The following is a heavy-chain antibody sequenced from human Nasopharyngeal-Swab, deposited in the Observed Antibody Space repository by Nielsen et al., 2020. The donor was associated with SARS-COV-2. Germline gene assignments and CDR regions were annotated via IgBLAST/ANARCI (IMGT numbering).Heavy chain of an antibody. CDR3: AKDLAVITGYFQH. CDR2: IWYDGSNK. CDR1: GFTFSSYG. D-gene: IGHD3-22*01. Sequence: GESLKISCAASGFTFSSYGMHWVRQAPGKGLEWVAVIWYDGSNKYYADPVKGRFTISRDNSKNTLYLQMNSLRAEDTAVYYCAKDLAVITGYFQHWGQGTLVTVSS. J-gene: IGHJ1*01. V-gene: IGHV3-33*06.